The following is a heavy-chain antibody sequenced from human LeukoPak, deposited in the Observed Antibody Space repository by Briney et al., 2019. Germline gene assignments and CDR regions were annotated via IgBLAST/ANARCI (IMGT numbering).Heavy chain of an antibody. V-gene: IGHV4-61*02. CDR1: GGSISSGRYY. D-gene: IGHD5-24*01. CDR3: ARGGGRWLQFHYFDY. J-gene: IGHJ4*02. CDR2: ISTSGRT. Sequence: SETLSLTCTVSGGSISSGRYYWSWIRQPAGKGLEWIGRISTSGRTDYNPSLKSRVTISVDTSKNQFSLKLSSVTAADTAVYYCARGGGRWLQFHYFDYWGQGTLVTVSS.